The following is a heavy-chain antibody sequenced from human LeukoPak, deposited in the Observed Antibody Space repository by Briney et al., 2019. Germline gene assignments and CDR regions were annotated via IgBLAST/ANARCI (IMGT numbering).Heavy chain of an antibody. J-gene: IGHJ5*02. Sequence: SQTLSLTCAISGDSVSSNSVTWNWIRQSPSRGLEWLGRTYYRSAWYNDYAVSVRGRITVNPDTSKNQFSLHLNSVTPEDTAVYYCARRLTQYDCFDPWGQGILVTVSS. CDR2: TYYRSAWYN. CDR3: ARRLTQYDCFDP. CDR1: GDSVSSNSVT. V-gene: IGHV6-1*01. D-gene: IGHD2-2*01.